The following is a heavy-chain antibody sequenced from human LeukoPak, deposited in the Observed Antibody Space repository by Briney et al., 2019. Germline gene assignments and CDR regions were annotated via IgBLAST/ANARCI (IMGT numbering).Heavy chain of an antibody. CDR3: ARYSSSYDFWSGYRFDY. J-gene: IGHJ4*02. D-gene: IGHD3-3*01. Sequence: GGSLRLSCAASGFTFSDYYMSWIRQTPGKGLEWVSYISSSGNNIYYADSVKGRFTISRDNAKNSLYLQMNSLRADDTAVYYCARYSSSYDFWSGYRFDYWGQGTLVTVSS. CDR2: ISSSGNNI. V-gene: IGHV3-11*04. CDR1: GFTFSDYY.